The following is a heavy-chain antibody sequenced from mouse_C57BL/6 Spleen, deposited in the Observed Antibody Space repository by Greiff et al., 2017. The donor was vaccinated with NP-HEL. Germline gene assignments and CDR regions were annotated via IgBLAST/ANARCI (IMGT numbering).Heavy chain of an antibody. Sequence: QVQLQQPGAELVKPGASVKLSCKASGYTFTSYWMHWVKQRPGQGLEWIGMIHPNSGSTTNNEKFKSKATLTVNKSSSTAYMQRSSLTSEDSAVYYGARWGLLRGLFAYWGQGTLVTVSA. D-gene: IGHD2-3*01. CDR2: IHPNSGST. V-gene: IGHV1-64*01. CDR3: ARWGLLRGLFAY. CDR1: GYTFTSYW. J-gene: IGHJ3*01.